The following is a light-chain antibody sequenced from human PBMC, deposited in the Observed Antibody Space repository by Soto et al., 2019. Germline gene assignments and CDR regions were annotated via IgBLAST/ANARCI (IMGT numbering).Light chain of an antibody. Sequence: QSVLTQPASVSGSPGQSITISCTGTSSDVGGYNYVSWYQQHPGKAPKLMIYEVSNRPSGVSNRFSGSKSGNTASLTISGLQAEDEADYYCSSYTSSSTLPSNVFGTGTKVTVL. CDR1: SSDVGGYNY. CDR3: SSYTSSSTLPSNV. V-gene: IGLV2-14*01. J-gene: IGLJ1*01. CDR2: EVS.